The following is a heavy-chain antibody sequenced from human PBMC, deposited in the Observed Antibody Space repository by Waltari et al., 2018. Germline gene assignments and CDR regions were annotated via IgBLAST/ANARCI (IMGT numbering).Heavy chain of an antibody. CDR1: GFTFGDYG. Sequence: EVHLVESGGDLVQPGRSLRLSCTTSGFTFGDYGVSWVRQAPGKGRKWVGCTRSNAYSGTTEYAASVKGRFTSSRDESKSIAYLQMNGLKTEDTGVYYCARVKGSVWSGYCFDSWGQGTLVTVSS. CDR2: TRSNAYSGTT. J-gene: IGHJ4*02. D-gene: IGHD3-3*01. V-gene: IGHV3-49*04. CDR3: ARVKGSVWSGYCFDS.